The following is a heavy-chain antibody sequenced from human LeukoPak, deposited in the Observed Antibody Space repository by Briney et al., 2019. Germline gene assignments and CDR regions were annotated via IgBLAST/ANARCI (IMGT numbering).Heavy chain of an antibody. Sequence: GGSLRLSCAASGFPFSSYLMHWVRQAPGKGRVWVSSINSDGSSTSYADYVKGRFTISSDNAKNTLYLPMNSLSPEDTALYYCAKEGDYYGSGSHRDAFDMWGQGTMVTVSS. CDR2: INSDGSST. D-gene: IGHD3-10*01. V-gene: IGHV3-74*01. J-gene: IGHJ3*02. CDR1: GFPFSSYL. CDR3: AKEGDYYGSGSHRDAFDM.